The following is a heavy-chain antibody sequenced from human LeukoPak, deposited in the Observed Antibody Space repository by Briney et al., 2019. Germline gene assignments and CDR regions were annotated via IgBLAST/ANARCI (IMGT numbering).Heavy chain of an antibody. CDR1: GFTFSSYW. D-gene: IGHD6-19*01. CDR2: IKQDGSEK. V-gene: IGHV3-7*01. J-gene: IGHJ4*02. Sequence: GGSLRLSCAASGFTFSSYWMSWVRQAPGKGLEWVANIKQDGSEKYYVDSVKGRFTISRDNAKNSLYLQMNSLRAEDTAVYYCARRDERTSSAWYPPGDYWGQGTLVTVSS. CDR3: ARRDERTSSAWYPPGDY.